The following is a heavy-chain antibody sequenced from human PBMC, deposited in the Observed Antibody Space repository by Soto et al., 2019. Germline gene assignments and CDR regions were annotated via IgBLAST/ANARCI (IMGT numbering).Heavy chain of an antibody. D-gene: IGHD3-22*01. CDR2: IYTSGST. J-gene: IGHJ4*02. V-gene: IGHV4-4*07. CDR3: AKDRARTYYYDSSGSVY. Sequence: QVQLQESGPGLVKPSETLSLACTFSGGSTSSYYWSWIRQPAGKGLEWIGRIYTSGSTNYNPSLKRRVTMSVDTSKNQFSLKLISVTAADTAVYYCAKDRARTYYYDSSGSVYWGQGTLVTVSS. CDR1: GGSTSSYY.